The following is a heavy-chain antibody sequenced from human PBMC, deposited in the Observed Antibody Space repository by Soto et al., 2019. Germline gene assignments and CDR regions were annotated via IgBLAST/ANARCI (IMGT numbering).Heavy chain of an antibody. V-gene: IGHV3-23*01. CDR2: ISGSGGST. CDR1: GFTFSSYA. J-gene: IGHJ4*02. Sequence: EVQLLESGGGLVQPGGSLRLSCAASGFTFSSYAMSWVRQAPGKGLEWVSAISGSGGSTYYADSVKGRFTISRDNSKNMLYLQMNSLRAEDTAVYYCAKTGYYYDSSGYYYYFDYWGQGTLVTVSS. D-gene: IGHD3-22*01. CDR3: AKTGYYYDSSGYYYYFDY.